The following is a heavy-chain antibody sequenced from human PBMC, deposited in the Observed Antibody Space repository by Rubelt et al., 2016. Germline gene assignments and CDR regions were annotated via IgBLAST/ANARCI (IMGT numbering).Heavy chain of an antibody. CDR2: ISAYKGNK. CDR1: GYTFTSYG. D-gene: IGHD2-8*01. CDR3: AGVDTNEAWFDP. V-gene: IGHV1-18*01. J-gene: IGHJ5*02. Sequence: QVQLVQSGAEVKKPGASVKVSCKASGYTFTSYGISWVRQAPGQGLEWMGWISAYKGNKILAQNVQGRVTKTSNTSTSTAYMELRSLRSDDTAVYYCAGVDTNEAWFDPWGQGTLVTVSS.